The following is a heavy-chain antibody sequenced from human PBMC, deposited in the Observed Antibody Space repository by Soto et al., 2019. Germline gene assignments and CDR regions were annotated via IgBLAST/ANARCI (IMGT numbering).Heavy chain of an antibody. CDR2: INHSGST. V-gene: IGHV4-34*01. D-gene: IGHD6-19*01. CDR1: GGSFSGYY. Sequence: PSETLSLTCAVYGGSFSGYYWSWIRQPPGKGLEWIGEINHSGSTNYNTSLKSRVTISVDTSKNQFSLKLSSVTAADTAVYYCARGRYSSGWFDGANYYYYGMDVWGQGTTVTVSS. CDR3: ARGRYSSGWFDGANYYYYGMDV. J-gene: IGHJ6*02.